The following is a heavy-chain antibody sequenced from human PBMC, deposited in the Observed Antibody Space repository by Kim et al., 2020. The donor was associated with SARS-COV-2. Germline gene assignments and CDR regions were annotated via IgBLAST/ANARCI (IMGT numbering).Heavy chain of an antibody. CDR1: GGTFSSYA. Sequence: SVKVSCKASGGTFSSYAISWVRQAPGQGLEWMGRIIPILGIANYAQKFQGRVTITADKSTSTANMELSSLRSEDTAVYYCARAYGSGSFWFDPWGQGTLVTVSS. J-gene: IGHJ5*02. V-gene: IGHV1-69*04. D-gene: IGHD3-10*01. CDR2: IIPILGIA. CDR3: ARAYGSGSFWFDP.